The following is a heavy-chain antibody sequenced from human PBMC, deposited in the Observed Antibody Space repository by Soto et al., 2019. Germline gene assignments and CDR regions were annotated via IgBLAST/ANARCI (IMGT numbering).Heavy chain of an antibody. Sequence: EVQLVESGGGLVQPGGSLRLSCAASGFTVSSNYMSWVRQAQGKGLEWVPVIYRGGSAYYADSVKGRFTISRDNSKNPLYLQMNSLRAEDTAVYYCARHGYSYGGGYFDYWGQGTLVTVSS. V-gene: IGHV3-66*04. CDR3: ARHGYSYGGGYFDY. CDR2: IYRGGSA. D-gene: IGHD5-18*01. J-gene: IGHJ4*02. CDR1: GFTVSSNY.